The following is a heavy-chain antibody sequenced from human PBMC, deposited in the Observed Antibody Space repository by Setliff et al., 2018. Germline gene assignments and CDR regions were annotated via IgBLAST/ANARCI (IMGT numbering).Heavy chain of an antibody. V-gene: IGHV3-23*01. CDR2: VSGGCTVK. CDR1: GFSFTDYS. D-gene: IGHD2-21*02. Sequence: GSLRLSCEGSGFSFTDYSMNWVRQAPGKRLEWVSGVSGGCTVKHYAESVKGRFTISRDIAKNTLYLQINSLRAEDTAVYYCARAFGGNSDAFDIWGQGTMVTVSS. J-gene: IGHJ3*02. CDR3: ARAFGGNSDAFDI.